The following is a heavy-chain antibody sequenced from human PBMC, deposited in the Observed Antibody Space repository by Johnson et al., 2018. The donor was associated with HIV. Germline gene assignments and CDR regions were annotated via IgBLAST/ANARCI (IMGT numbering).Heavy chain of an antibody. CDR2: IGTAGDT. Sequence: VQLVESGGGLVQPGGSLRLSCAASGFTFSSYDMHWVRQATGKGLEWVSAIGTAGDTYYPGSVKGRFPISRENAKNPLYLQMNSLSAGDPAVYYCARSPGWHAFDIWGQGTMVTVSS. CDR1: GFTFSSYD. CDR3: ARSPGWHAFDI. J-gene: IGHJ3*02. V-gene: IGHV3-13*01. D-gene: IGHD2-15*01.